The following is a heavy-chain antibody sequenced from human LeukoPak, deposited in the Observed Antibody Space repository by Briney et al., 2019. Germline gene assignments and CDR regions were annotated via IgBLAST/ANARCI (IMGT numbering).Heavy chain of an antibody. Sequence: GGSLRLSCAASGLTFSSYAMHWVRQAPGKGLEWVAVISYDESNKYYADSVKGRITISRDNSKNTLNLQMDSLRAEDTAVYYCAKDREKSYSSSWYYFDYWGQGTLVTVSS. D-gene: IGHD6-13*01. CDR2: ISYDESNK. J-gene: IGHJ4*02. CDR1: GLTFSSYA. V-gene: IGHV3-30-3*01. CDR3: AKDREKSYSSSWYYFDY.